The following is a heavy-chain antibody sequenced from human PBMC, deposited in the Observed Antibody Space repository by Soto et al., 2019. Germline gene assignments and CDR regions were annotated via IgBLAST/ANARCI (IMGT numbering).Heavy chain of an antibody. D-gene: IGHD4-4*01. CDR3: ARWDYSNFFDY. J-gene: IGHJ4*02. V-gene: IGHV4-59*01. CDR2: IYYSGST. Sequence: PSETLSLTCTVSGGSISSYYWSWIRQPPGKGLEWIGYIYYSGSTNYNPSLKSRVTISVDTSKNQFSLKLSSVTAADTAVYYCARWDYSNFFDYWGQGTLVTVSS. CDR1: GGSISSYY.